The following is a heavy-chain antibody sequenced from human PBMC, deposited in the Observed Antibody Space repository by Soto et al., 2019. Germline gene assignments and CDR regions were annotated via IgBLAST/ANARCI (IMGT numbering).Heavy chain of an antibody. D-gene: IGHD4-17*01. V-gene: IGHV1-2*02. J-gene: IGHJ4*02. CDR2: INPNNGGT. Sequence: VQLVQSEAEVKKPGASVKVSCKASGYTFTGFYMHWVRQAPGQGLEWMGWINPNNGGTNYVQKFQDRVTMTRDTSITTAYMELSALRSDDTAVYYCARDPGPYGDYSYWGQGTLVTVSS. CDR1: GYTFTGFY. CDR3: ARDPGPYGDYSY.